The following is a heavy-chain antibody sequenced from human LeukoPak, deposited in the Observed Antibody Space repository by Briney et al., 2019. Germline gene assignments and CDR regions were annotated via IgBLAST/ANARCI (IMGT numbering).Heavy chain of an antibody. CDR3: ARVKRIAVAGTVDY. CDR2: INWNGGST. CDR1: GFTFDDYG. J-gene: IGHJ4*02. V-gene: IGHV3-20*04. D-gene: IGHD6-19*01. Sequence: TGGSLRLSXVASGFTFDDYGMSWVRQTPGKGLEWVSGINWNGGSTGYADSVKGRFTISRDSAKNSLYLQMNSLRAEDTALYYCARVKRIAVAGTVDYWGQGTLVTVSS.